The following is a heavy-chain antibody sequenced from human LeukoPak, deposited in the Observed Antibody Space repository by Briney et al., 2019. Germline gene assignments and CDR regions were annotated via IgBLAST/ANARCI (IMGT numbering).Heavy chain of an antibody. D-gene: IGHD4-17*01. Sequence: SETLSLTCAVSADSFSSHYWTWIRQPPGKGLEWIGYISYIGSTNYNPSLKSRVTISIDTSRNQFSLKLSSVTAADTAVYYCARDLVTVTKGFDIWGQGTMVTVSS. CDR1: ADSFSSHY. J-gene: IGHJ3*02. V-gene: IGHV4-59*11. CDR2: ISYIGST. CDR3: ARDLVTVTKGFDI.